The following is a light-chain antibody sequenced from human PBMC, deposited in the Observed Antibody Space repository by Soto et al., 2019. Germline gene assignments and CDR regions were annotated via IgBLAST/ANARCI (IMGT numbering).Light chain of an antibody. CDR1: QSVLYSSNNKNY. Sequence: DIVMTQSPDSLAVSLGERATINCKSSQSVLYSSNNKNYLAWYQQKPGQPPKLLIYWASTRESGVPDRFSGSGSVTDFPLTISSLQAEDVAVYYCQHYYSPWTFGQGTKVEIK. V-gene: IGKV4-1*01. CDR2: WAS. J-gene: IGKJ1*01. CDR3: QHYYSPWT.